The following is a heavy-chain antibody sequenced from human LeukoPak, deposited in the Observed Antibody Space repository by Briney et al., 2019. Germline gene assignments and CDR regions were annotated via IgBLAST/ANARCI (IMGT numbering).Heavy chain of an antibody. CDR3: ATGGGSGFGY. D-gene: IGHD6-19*01. CDR2: MRPDGSEK. J-gene: IGHJ4*02. V-gene: IGHV3-7*01. Sequence: PGRSLRLSCAASGFTFTDFWLNWVRQAPGKGLEWVAHMRPDGSEKFYVDSVKGRFTISRDNAKNSLYLQMNNLRDDDTAVYYCATGGGSGFGYWGKGTLVTVS. CDR1: GFTFTDFW.